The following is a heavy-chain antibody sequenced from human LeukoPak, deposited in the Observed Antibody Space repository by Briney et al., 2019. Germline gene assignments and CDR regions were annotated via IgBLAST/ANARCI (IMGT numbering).Heavy chain of an antibody. V-gene: IGHV4-34*01. CDR2: INHSGST. J-gene: IGHJ6*03. CDR1: GGSFSGYY. CDR3: ARGWINYDSYYYYMDV. Sequence: PSETLSLTCAVYGGSFSGYYWSWIRQTPGKGLEWIGGINHSGSTNYNPSLKSRVTISVDTSKNQFSLKVSSVTAADTAVYYCARGWINYDSYYYYMDVWGKGTTVTISS. D-gene: IGHD3-22*01.